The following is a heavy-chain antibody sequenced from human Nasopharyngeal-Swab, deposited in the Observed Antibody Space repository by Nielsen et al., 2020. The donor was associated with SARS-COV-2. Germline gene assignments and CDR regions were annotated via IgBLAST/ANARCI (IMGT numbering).Heavy chain of an antibody. CDR1: GFTFSNAW. J-gene: IGHJ6*02. Sequence: GESLKISCAASGFTFSNAWMSWVRQAPGKGLEWVAVISYDGSNKYYADSVKGRFTISRDNSKNTLYLQMNSLRAEDTAVYYCARDYIVVVPAATYYYYGMDVWGQGTTVTVSS. CDR2: ISYDGSNK. D-gene: IGHD2-2*01. CDR3: ARDYIVVVPAATYYYYGMDV. V-gene: IGHV3-30-3*01.